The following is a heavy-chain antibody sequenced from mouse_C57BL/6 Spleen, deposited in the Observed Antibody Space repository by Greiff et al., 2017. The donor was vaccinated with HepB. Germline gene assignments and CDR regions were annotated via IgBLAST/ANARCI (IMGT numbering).Heavy chain of an antibody. V-gene: IGHV1-76*01. D-gene: IGHD4-1*01. CDR1: GYTFTDYY. CDR2: IYPGSGNT. J-gene: IGHJ3*01. Sequence: VQLQESGAELVRPGASVKLSCKASGYTFTDYYINWVKQRPGQGLEWIARIYPGSGNTYYNEKFKGKATLTAEKSSSTAYMQLSSLTSEDSAVYFCARGELAFAYWGQGTLVTVSA. CDR3: ARGELAFAY.